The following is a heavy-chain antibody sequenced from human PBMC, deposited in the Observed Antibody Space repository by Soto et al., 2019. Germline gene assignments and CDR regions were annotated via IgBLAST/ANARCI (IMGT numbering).Heavy chain of an antibody. V-gene: IGHV4-34*01. Sequence: PSETLSLTCAVYGGSFSGYYWSWIRQPPGKGLEWIGEINHSGSTNYNPSLKSRVTISVDTSKNQFSLKLSSVTAADTAVYYCARGGYGPGFLDYYYGMDVWGQGTTVTVSS. CDR3: ARGGYGPGFLDYYYGMDV. D-gene: IGHD5-12*01. CDR1: GGSFSGYY. J-gene: IGHJ6*02. CDR2: INHSGST.